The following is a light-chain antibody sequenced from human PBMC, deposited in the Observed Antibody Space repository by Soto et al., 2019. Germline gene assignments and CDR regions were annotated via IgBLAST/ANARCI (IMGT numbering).Light chain of an antibody. CDR2: EVY. CDR3: CSYAGRSTWI. CDR1: NSDVGNYNF. V-gene: IGLV2-23*02. Sequence: QSALTQPASVSGSPGQSITISCTGTNSDVGNYNFVSWYQQYPGQAPRPMIYEVYKRPSGVSNRFSGSKSGNTASLAISGLQAEDEADYYCCSYAGRSTWIFGGGTKLTV. J-gene: IGLJ2*01.